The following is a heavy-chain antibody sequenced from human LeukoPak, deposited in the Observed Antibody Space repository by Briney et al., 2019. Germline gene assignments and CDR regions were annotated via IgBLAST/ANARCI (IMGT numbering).Heavy chain of an antibody. V-gene: IGHV3-23*01. CDR1: GFTFDDYA. CDR3: AKATRRYNYASDYFDF. Sequence: GGSLRLSCAASGFTFDDYAMHWVRQAPGKGLEWVSSISGSGTSAYYTDSVKGRFTISRDNSKNTLYLQMNSLRDEDTAVYFCAKATRRYNYASDYFDFWGQGTLVTVSS. J-gene: IGHJ4*02. CDR2: ISGSGTSA. D-gene: IGHD5-18*01.